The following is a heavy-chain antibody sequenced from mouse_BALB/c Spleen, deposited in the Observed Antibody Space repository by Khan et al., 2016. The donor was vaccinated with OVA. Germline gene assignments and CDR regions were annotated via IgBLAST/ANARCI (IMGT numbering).Heavy chain of an antibody. Sequence: DVQLQESGPELVTPGTSMKISCKASGYSFTDYTLNWVKQSHGKNLEWIGLIHPYNGAPIYNQQLKGKATLAVDKSSRTAYLELLRLTSEDSADYNGARSGYGGLAYWGQGTLVTVSA. CDR3: ARSGYGGLAY. J-gene: IGHJ3*01. CDR2: IHPYNGAP. CDR1: GYSFTDYT. V-gene: IGHV1-18*01. D-gene: IGHD1-2*01.